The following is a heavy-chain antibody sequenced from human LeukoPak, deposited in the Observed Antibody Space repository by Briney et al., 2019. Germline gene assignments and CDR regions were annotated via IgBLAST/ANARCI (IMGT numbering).Heavy chain of an antibody. J-gene: IGHJ3*02. Sequence: PGGSLRLSCAASGFTFSSYSTNWVRQAPGKGLEWVSYISSSSSTIYYADSVKGRFTISRDNAKNSLYLQMNSLRAEDTAVYYCASSILLVYVGWNDLGAFDIWGQGTMVTVSS. CDR1: GFTFSSYS. CDR3: ASSILLVYVGWNDLGAFDI. CDR2: ISSSSSTI. V-gene: IGHV3-48*04. D-gene: IGHD1-1*01.